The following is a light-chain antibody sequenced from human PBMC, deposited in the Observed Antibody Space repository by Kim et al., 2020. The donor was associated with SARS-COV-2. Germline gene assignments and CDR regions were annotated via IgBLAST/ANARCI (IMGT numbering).Light chain of an antibody. CDR3: QQYSDWPLT. J-gene: IGKJ4*01. V-gene: IGKV3-15*01. Sequence: EIVMTQSPATLSVSPGERATLSCRASQSIRNTFLAWYQQKPGQTPRLLVYGISTRATGVPARFSGGGSGTDFTLTISSLQSEDYAVYYCQQYSDWPLTFGGGTKLEI. CDR2: GIS. CDR1: QSIRNT.